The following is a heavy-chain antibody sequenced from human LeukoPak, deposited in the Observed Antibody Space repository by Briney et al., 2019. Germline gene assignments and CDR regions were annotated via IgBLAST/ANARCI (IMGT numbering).Heavy chain of an antibody. J-gene: IGHJ4*02. V-gene: IGHV4-39*07. CDR1: GGSISSSSYY. CDR2: VYYSGST. D-gene: IGHD3-3*01. CDR3: ARVSRVASEKYYFDY. Sequence: SETLSPTCTVSGGSISSSSYYWSWIRQPPGKGLEWIGSVYYSGSTYYNPSLKSRVTISIDTSKNQFSLKLSSVTATDTAVYYCARVSRVASEKYYFDYWGQGALVSVSS.